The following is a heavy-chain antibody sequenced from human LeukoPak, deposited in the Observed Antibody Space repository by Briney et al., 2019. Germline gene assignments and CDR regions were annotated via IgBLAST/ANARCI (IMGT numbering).Heavy chain of an antibody. J-gene: IGHJ4*02. CDR3: ARSVLRYFDWLVEFDY. CDR1: GGSISSGGYY. Sequence: SETLSLTCTVSGGSISSGGYYCSWIRQHPGKGLEWIGYIYYSGSTYYNPSLKSRFTISVDTSKNKFSLKLSSVTAADTAVYYCARSVLRYFDWLVEFDYWGQGTLVTVSS. D-gene: IGHD3-9*01. CDR2: IYYSGST. V-gene: IGHV4-31*03.